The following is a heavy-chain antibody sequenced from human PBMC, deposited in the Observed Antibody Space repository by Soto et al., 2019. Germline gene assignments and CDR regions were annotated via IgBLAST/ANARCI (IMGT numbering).Heavy chain of an antibody. D-gene: IGHD3-16*01. CDR3: ARWGDYYYHAMDV. CDR1: GFTFSSYN. CDR2: ISSSSSYI. V-gene: IGHV3-21*01. J-gene: IGHJ6*02. Sequence: GGSLRLSCAASGFTFSSYNMNWVRQAPGKGLEWVSSISSSSSYIYSADSLKGRFTISRDNAKNSLYLQMNSLRAEDTAVYYCARWGDYYYHAMDVWGQGTTVTVSS.